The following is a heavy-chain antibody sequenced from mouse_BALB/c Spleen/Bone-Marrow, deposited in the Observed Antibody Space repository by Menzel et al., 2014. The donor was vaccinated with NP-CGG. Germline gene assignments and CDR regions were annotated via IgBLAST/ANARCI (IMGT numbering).Heavy chain of an antibody. V-gene: IGHV5-17*02. CDR1: GFTFSSFG. CDR2: ISSGSSPI. J-gene: IGHJ2*01. Sequence: DAQLQESGGGLVQPGGSRKLSCAASGFTFSSFGMHWVRQAPEKGLEWVAYISSGSSPIFYADTVKGRFTISRDNPKNTLFLQMTSLRSEDTAMYYCTRGGNWEDFDYWGQGTTLTVSS. D-gene: IGHD4-1*01. CDR3: TRGGNWEDFDY.